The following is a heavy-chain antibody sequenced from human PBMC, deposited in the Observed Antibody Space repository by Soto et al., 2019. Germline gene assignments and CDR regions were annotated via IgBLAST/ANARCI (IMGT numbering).Heavy chain of an antibody. J-gene: IGHJ6*02. V-gene: IGHV4-30-4*01. D-gene: IGHD1-20*01. CDR3: SRGTIDNFATSLARIGLVV. CDR2: MSYSGST. CDR1: GVSISSADFY. Sequence: QVRLQESGPGLVKPSQTLSLTCSVSGVSISSADFYWSWIRQPPGKALEWLGDMSYSGSTYYNPSFQCRITMSLDTSKIHSSLSLTLGCSAESAVYLCSRGTIDNFATSLARIGLVVWGEGTAVSVSS.